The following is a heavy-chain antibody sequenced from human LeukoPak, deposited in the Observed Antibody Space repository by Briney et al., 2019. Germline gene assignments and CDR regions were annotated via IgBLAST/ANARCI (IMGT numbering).Heavy chain of an antibody. CDR3: ARRIAAAGVNWFDP. CDR1: GGTFSSYA. Sequence: SVKVSCKASGGTFSSYAISWVRQAPGQGLEWMGGIITIFGTANYAQKFQGRVTITTDESTSTAYMELSSLRSEDTAVYYCARRIAAAGVNWFDPWGQGTLVTVSS. V-gene: IGHV1-69*05. J-gene: IGHJ5*02. D-gene: IGHD6-13*01. CDR2: IITIFGTA.